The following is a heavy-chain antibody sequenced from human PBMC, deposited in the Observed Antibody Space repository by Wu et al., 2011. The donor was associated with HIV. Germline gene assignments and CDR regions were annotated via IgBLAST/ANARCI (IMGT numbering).Heavy chain of an antibody. CDR1: GALSYYA. D-gene: IGHD3-10*01. Sequence: VQSGAEVKTPGSSVKVSCKASGALSYYAISWVRQAPGQGLEWMGRIIPIFGTAYYAQNFQGRVTITADESTSTAYMELSSLRSEDTAVYYCARGSGLGSYFDYWGQGTLLPVSS. J-gene: IGHJ4*02. CDR2: IIPIFGTA. V-gene: IGHV1-69*15. CDR3: ARGSGLGSYFDY.